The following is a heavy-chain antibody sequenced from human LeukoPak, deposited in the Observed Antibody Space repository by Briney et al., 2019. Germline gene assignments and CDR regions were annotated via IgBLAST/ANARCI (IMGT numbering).Heavy chain of an antibody. CDR2: IIPILGTA. CDR3: AGGKAAAGTFDY. Sequence: SVKVSCKASGGTFSSYAISWVRQAPGQGLEWMGGIIPILGTANYAQKFQGRVTITADESTSTAYMELSSLRSEDTAVYYCAGGKAAAGTFDYWGQGTLVTVSS. D-gene: IGHD6-13*01. V-gene: IGHV1-69*01. J-gene: IGHJ4*02. CDR1: GGTFSSYA.